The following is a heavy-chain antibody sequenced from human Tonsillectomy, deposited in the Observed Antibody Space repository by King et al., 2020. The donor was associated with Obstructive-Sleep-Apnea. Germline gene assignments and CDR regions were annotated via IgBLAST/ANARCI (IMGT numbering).Heavy chain of an antibody. CDR2: ISGSGGST. CDR3: AAGANDYVWGSYRFDY. V-gene: IGHV3-23*04. D-gene: IGHD3-16*02. CDR1: GFTFSSYA. Sequence: VQLVESGGGLVQPGGSLRLSCAASGFTFSSYAMSWVRQAPGKGLEWVSAISGSGGSTYYEDSVKGRFTISRDNSKNTLYLQMNSLRAEDTAVYYCAAGANDYVWGSYRFDYWGQGTLVTVSS. J-gene: IGHJ4*02.